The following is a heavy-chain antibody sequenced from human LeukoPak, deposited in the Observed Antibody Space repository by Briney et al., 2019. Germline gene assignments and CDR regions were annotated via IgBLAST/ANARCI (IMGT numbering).Heavy chain of an antibody. Sequence: SETLSLTCAVYGGSFSGYYWGWIRQPPGKGLEWIGCIYYSGSTNYNPSLKSRVTISVDTSKNQFSLKLSSVTAADTAMYYCARSRYYYGSGNYGVPNWFDPWGQGALVTVSS. CDR2: IYYSGST. CDR3: ARSRYYYGSGNYGVPNWFDP. J-gene: IGHJ5*02. D-gene: IGHD3-10*01. CDR1: GGSFSGYY. V-gene: IGHV4-59*08.